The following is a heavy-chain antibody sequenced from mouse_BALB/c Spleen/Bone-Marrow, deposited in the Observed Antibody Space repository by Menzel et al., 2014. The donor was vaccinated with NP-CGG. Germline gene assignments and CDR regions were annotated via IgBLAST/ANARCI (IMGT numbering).Heavy chain of an antibody. J-gene: IGHJ4*01. CDR3: ARHYGSNYYAMDY. CDR2: IWGDGRT. D-gene: IGHD1-1*01. CDR1: GFSLTGYG. V-gene: IGHV2-6-7*01. Sequence: VQLQESGPGLVAPSQGLSITCTVSGFSLTGYGVNWVRQPPGKGLEWLGMIWGDGRTDYNSALKSRLSISKDNSKSQVFLKMNSLQTDDTARYYCARHYGSNYYAMDYWGQGTSVTVSS.